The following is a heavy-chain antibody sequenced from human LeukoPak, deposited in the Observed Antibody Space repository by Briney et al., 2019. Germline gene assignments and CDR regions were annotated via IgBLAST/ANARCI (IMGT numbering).Heavy chain of an antibody. Sequence: GDSLKISRKGSGYRFTTYWIGWVRQMPGKGLEWMGIIYPGDSDTRYSPSFQGQVTISADKSISTAYLQWTSLKASDTAMYYCARQGRDLAYWGQGTLVTVSS. CDR2: IYPGDSDT. D-gene: IGHD5-24*01. J-gene: IGHJ4*02. CDR1: GYRFTTYW. V-gene: IGHV5-51*01. CDR3: ARQGRDLAY.